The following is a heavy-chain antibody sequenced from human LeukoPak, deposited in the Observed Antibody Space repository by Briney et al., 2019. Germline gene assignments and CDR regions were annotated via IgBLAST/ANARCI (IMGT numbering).Heavy chain of an antibody. Sequence: SETLSLTCTVSGGSISSYYWSWIRQPPGKGLEWIGYIHYSGSTNYNPSLKSRVTISVDTSKNQFSLKLSSVTAADTAVYYCARLRGYGDYFDYWGQGTLVTVSS. J-gene: IGHJ4*02. V-gene: IGHV4-59*01. CDR1: GGSISSYY. CDR3: ARLRGYGDYFDY. D-gene: IGHD4-17*01. CDR2: IHYSGST.